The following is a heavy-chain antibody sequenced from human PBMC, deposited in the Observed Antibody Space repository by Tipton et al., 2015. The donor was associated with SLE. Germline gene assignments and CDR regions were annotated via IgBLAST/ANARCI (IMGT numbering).Heavy chain of an antibody. CDR3: AKDEEQWLVGYFQH. CDR1: GFTFDDYA. CDR2: ISGDGGST. V-gene: IGHV3-43*02. D-gene: IGHD6-19*01. Sequence: SLRLSCAASGFTFDDYAMHWVRQAPGKGLEWASLISGDGGSTYYADSVKGRFTISRNNSKNSLYLQINSLRTEDTALYYCAKDEEQWLVGYFQHWGQGTLVTVSS. J-gene: IGHJ1*01.